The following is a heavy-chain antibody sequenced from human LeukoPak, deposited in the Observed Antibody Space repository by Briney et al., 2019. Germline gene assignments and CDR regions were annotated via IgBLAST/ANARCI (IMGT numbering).Heavy chain of an antibody. V-gene: IGHV4-59*08. CDR2: IYYTGST. Sequence: PSETLSLTCTVSGGSMRGNYWSWIRQPPGEGLDWIGYIYYTGSTIYNPSLKSRVTISLDTSKNQFSLKLNSVSVANTAVYYCAKMGNPATVTADYWGQGTLVAVSS. D-gene: IGHD4-17*01. J-gene: IGHJ4*02. CDR3: AKMGNPATVTADY. CDR1: GGSMRGNY.